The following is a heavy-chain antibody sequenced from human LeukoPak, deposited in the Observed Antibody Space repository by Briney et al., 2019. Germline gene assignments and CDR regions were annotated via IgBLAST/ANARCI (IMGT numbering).Heavy chain of an antibody. CDR1: GFTFSNYY. J-gene: IGHJ5*01. V-gene: IGHV3-74*01. Sequence: GGSLRLSCAASGFTFSNYYIHLVRQAPGKGLVWVSRINGVGSDRIYADSVKGRFSISRDNAKNTVYLQMNSLRAGDTAMYYCVRDWDHYDFDSWGQGTLVTVSS. CDR3: VRDWDHYDFDS. D-gene: IGHD3-3*01. CDR2: INGVGSDR.